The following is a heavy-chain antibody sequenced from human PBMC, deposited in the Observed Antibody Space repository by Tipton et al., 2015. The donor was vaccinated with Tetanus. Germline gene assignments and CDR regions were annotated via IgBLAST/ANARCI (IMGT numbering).Heavy chain of an antibody. CDR2: IYYSGTT. J-gene: IGHJ5*02. Sequence: TLSLTCTVSGGSVRSTNSYWSWLRQPPGKGLEWIGYIYYSGTTKYNPSLKSRVTMSVGTSKNQFSLRLNSVTAADTAMYYCVRSSPIRVADKWGVDWFDPWGQGTLVTVSS. CDR3: VRSSPIRVADKWGVDWFDP. V-gene: IGHV4-61*01. D-gene: IGHD6-19*01. CDR1: GGSVRSTNSY.